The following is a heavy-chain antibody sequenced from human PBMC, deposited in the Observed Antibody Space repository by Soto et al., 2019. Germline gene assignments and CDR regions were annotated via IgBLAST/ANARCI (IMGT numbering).Heavy chain of an antibody. CDR2: IYYSGST. Sequence: PSETLSLTCTVSGGSISSGGYYWSWIRQHPGKSPEWIGYIYYSGSTYYNPSLKSRVTISVDTSKNQFSLKLSSVTAADTAVYYCARDRIGSSDRYFDYWGQGTLVTVSS. J-gene: IGHJ4*02. D-gene: IGHD3-22*01. CDR1: GGSISSGGYY. CDR3: ARDRIGSSDRYFDY. V-gene: IGHV4-31*03.